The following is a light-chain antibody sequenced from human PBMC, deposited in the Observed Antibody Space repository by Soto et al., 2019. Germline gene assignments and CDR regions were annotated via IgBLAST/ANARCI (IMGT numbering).Light chain of an antibody. CDR3: QSCDSSLSGSGV. V-gene: IGLV1-47*02. J-gene: IGLJ1*01. CDR2: RNT. Sequence: QSVLTQPPSASGTPGQRVTISCSGSSSNIGSNYVYWYQQLPGTAPKLLIYRNTNRPSGVPDRFSGSKSGTSASLAITGLQAEDEADYYCQSCDSSLSGSGVFGTGTKVTVL. CDR1: SSNIGSNY.